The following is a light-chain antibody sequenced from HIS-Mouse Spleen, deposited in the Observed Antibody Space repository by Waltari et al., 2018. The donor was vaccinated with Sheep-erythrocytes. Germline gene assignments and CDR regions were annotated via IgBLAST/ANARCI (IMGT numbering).Light chain of an antibody. CDR2: EVS. J-gene: IGLJ3*02. CDR1: SRAVGGYNY. CDR3: SSYAGSNNWV. Sequence: QSALTQPPSASGSPGQSVTIPCTGTSRAVGGYNYVSWYQQHPGNAPKLMIYEVSTRPSGVPDRFSGSKSGNTASLTVSGLQAEDEADYYCSSYAGSNNWVFGGGTKLTVL. V-gene: IGLV2-8*01.